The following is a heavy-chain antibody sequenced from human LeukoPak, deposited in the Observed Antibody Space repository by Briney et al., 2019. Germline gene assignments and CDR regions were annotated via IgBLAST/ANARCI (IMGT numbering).Heavy chain of an antibody. D-gene: IGHD6-19*01. J-gene: IGHJ4*02. V-gene: IGHV1-69*13. CDR2: IIPIFGTA. CDR3: ASLSIAVAEDDY. CDR1: GGTFSSYA. Sequence: ASVKVSCKASGGTFSSYAISWVRQAPGQGLEWMGGIIPIFGTANYAQKFQGRVTITADESTSTAYMELSSPRSEDTAVYYCASLSIAVAEDDYWGQGTLVTVSS.